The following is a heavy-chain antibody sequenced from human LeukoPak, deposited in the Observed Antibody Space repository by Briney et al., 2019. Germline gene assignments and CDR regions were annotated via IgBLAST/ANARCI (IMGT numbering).Heavy chain of an antibody. D-gene: IGHD2-2*01. V-gene: IGHV3-7*01. CDR3: ARVNVVVPAAIVGFHYFDY. J-gene: IGHJ4*02. CDR1: GFTFSPYW. Sequence: PGGSLRLSCAATGFTFSPYWMSWVRQAPGKGLEWVANIKPDGSGKYYEDSVKGRFTISRDNTKNSLYLQMNSLRADDTAVYYCARVNVVVPAAIVGFHYFDYWGQGTLVTVSS. CDR2: IKPDGSGK.